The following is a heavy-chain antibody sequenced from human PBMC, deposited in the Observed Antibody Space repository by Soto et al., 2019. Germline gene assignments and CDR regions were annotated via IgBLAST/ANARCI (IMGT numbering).Heavy chain of an antibody. CDR3: ASGTYKDYTMDV. CDR1: GDSISTYH. CDR2: IYYSGNT. D-gene: IGHD4-4*01. Sequence: NPSETLSLTCTVSGDSISTYHWSWVRQPPGSGLEWIGKIYYSGNTNYNPSLKSRVTISADTSKNQFSLKMSSVTAADTAVYYCASGTYKDYTMDVWGQGTTVTVSS. J-gene: IGHJ6*02. V-gene: IGHV4-59*01.